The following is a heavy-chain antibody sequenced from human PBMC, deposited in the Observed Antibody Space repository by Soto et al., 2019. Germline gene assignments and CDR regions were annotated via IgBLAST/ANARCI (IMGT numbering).Heavy chain of an antibody. CDR1: GYTLTELS. CDR3: ATAQSGDFLRGDWFDP. J-gene: IGHJ5*02. Sequence: ASVKVSCKVSGYTLTELSMHWVRQAPGKGLEWMGGFDPEGGETIYAQRFQGRVTMTEDTSTDTAYMELSSLRSEDTAVYYCATAQSGDFLRGDWFDPWGQGTLVTVSS. V-gene: IGHV1-24*01. D-gene: IGHD3-3*01. CDR2: FDPEGGET.